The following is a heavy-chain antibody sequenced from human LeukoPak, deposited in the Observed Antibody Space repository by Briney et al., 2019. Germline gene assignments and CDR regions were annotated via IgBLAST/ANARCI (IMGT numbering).Heavy chain of an antibody. CDR2: MNPNSGNT. J-gene: IGHJ5*02. Sequence: ASVKVSCKASGYTLTSYDINWVRQATGQGLEWMGWMNPNSGNTGFAQKFQGRVTITRNTSISTAYMELSSLRSEDTAVYYCARVSSGWYGVWFDPWGQGTLVTVSS. CDR1: GYTLTSYD. CDR3: ARVSSGWYGVWFDP. V-gene: IGHV1-8*03. D-gene: IGHD6-19*01.